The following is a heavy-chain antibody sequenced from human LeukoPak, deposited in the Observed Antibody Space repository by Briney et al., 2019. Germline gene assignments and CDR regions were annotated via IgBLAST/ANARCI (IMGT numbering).Heavy chain of an antibody. Sequence: SETLSLTFTGSGGSINSTRYYWGWIRQPPGKGLECTGSIYYSGDTHYNPSLRSRVTISVDTSKNQFSLRMHSMTAADTSFYYCATGSMTTRYYYYFHMDVGGPGTTVTVSS. CDR1: GGSINSTRYY. CDR3: ATGSMTTRYYYYFHMDV. J-gene: IGHJ6*03. CDR2: IYYSGDT. V-gene: IGHV4-39*01. D-gene: IGHD4-11*01.